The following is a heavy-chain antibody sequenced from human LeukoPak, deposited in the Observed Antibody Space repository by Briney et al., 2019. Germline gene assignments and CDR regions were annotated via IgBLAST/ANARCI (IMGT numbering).Heavy chain of an antibody. CDR1: GFTFSSHC. J-gene: IGHJ1*01. CDR3: AKDDAWGSYKV. D-gene: IGHD3-16*01. V-gene: IGHV3-23*01. Sequence: AGALRLSCAASGFTFSSHCLNWVRQAPGKGLEWVSGISPSGGITYYTDSVRGRFTISRDNSKNTVSLQMNSLRGEDTAVYYCAKDDAWGSYKVWGQGTLVTVS. CDR2: ISPSGGIT.